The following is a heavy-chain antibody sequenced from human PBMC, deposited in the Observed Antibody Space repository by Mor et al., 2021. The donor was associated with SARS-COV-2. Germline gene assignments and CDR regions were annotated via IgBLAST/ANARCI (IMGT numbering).Heavy chain of an antibody. CDR3: ARQSVPPGSSSPNVPPQYYY. V-gene: IGHV4-39*01. D-gene: IGHD6-6*01. CDR2: IYYSGST. Sequence: IRQPPGKGLEWIGSIYYSGSTYYNPSLKSRVTISVDTSKNQFSLKLSSVTAADTAVYYCARQSVPPGSSSPNVPPQYYY. J-gene: IGHJ6*01.